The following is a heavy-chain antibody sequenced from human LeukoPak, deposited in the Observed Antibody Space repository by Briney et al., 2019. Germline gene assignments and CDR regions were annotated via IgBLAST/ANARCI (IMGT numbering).Heavy chain of an antibody. CDR1: GFTFSNYW. Sequence: PGGSLRLSCVASGFTFSNYWMHWVRQPPGKGLVWVSRIYVDGRTTNYADSVKGRFTISRDNAKNTVYLEMNSLSVEDAATYYCIRDFRSADLWGQGTLVTVTS. V-gene: IGHV3-74*01. CDR3: IRDFRSADL. CDR2: IYVDGRTT. J-gene: IGHJ5*02.